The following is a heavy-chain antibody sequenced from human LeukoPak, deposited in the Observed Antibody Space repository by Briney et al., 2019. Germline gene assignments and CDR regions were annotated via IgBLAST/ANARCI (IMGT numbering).Heavy chain of an antibody. CDR1: GFTFSNYW. Sequence: PGGSLRLSCVASGFTFSNYWMHWVRQPPGKGLVWVSRIYVDGRTTNYADSVKGRFTISRDNAKNTVYLEMNSLSVEDAATYYCIRDFRSADLWGQGTLVTVTS. V-gene: IGHV3-74*01. CDR3: IRDFRSADL. CDR2: IYVDGRTT. J-gene: IGHJ5*02.